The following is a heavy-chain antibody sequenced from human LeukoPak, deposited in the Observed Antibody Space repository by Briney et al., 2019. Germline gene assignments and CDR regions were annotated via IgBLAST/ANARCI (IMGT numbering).Heavy chain of an antibody. Sequence: GGSLRLSCAASGFTVSSNYMSWVRQTPGKGLEWVSLLHSGGSTYYADSVKGRFTISRDNSKNTLYLQMNSLRAEDTAVYYCARRERRGYTYGRSTLDIWGQGTMVTVSS. CDR2: LHSGGST. CDR1: GFTVSSNY. D-gene: IGHD5-18*01. V-gene: IGHV3-66*01. CDR3: ARRERRGYTYGRSTLDI. J-gene: IGHJ3*02.